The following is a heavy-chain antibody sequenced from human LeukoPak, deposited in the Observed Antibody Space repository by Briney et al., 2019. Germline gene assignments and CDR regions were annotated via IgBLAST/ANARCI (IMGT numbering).Heavy chain of an antibody. D-gene: IGHD5-18*01. CDR1: GGSISSSSYY. CDR2: IYYSGST. J-gene: IGHJ4*02. CDR3: ARGVDTAMVTWDY. Sequence: SETLSLTCTVSGGSISSSSYYWGWIRQPPGKGLEWIGCIYYSGSTYYNPSLKSRVTISVDTSKNQFSLKLSSVTAADTAVYYCARGVDTAMVTWDYWGQGTLVTVSS. V-gene: IGHV4-39*07.